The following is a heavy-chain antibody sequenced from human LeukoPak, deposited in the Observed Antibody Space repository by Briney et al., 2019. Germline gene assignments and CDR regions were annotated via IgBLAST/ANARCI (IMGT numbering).Heavy chain of an antibody. CDR3: ARAPMMDSSGYAY. V-gene: IGHV3-30*04. CDR2: MSYDGSNK. CDR1: GFTFSSYA. J-gene: IGHJ4*02. D-gene: IGHD3-22*01. Sequence: GGSLRLSCAASGFTFSSYAMHWVRQAPGKGLEWVAVMSYDGSNKYYADSVKGRFTISRDKSKNTLYLQMNSLRAEDTAVYYCARAPMMDSSGYAYWGQGTLVTVSS.